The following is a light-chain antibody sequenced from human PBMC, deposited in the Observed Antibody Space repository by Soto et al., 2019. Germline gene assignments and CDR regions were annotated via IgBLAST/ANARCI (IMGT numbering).Light chain of an antibody. J-gene: IGLJ2*01. Sequence: QSVLTQHASVSGSPGQSITISCTGTSSDVGSYNLVSWYQQHPGKAPKLMIYEGSKRPSGVSNRFSGSKSGNTASLTISGLAAEDKADYYCCSYAGSSTVVFGRGTKVTVL. CDR3: CSYAGSSTVV. V-gene: IGLV2-23*01. CDR2: EGS. CDR1: SSDVGSYNL.